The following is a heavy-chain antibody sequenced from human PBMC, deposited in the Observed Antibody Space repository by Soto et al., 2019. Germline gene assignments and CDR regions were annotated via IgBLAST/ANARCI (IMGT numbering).Heavy chain of an antibody. CDR2: IYHSGST. J-gene: IGHJ4*02. V-gene: IGHV4-38-2*01. Sequence: SETLSLTCAVSGYSISSGYYWGWMRQPPGKGLEWIGSIYHSGSTYYNPSLKSRVTISVDTSKNQFSLKLSSVTAADTAVYYCARASIAAQLHDYWGQGTLVTVSS. D-gene: IGHD6-6*01. CDR3: ARASIAAQLHDY. CDR1: GYSISSGYY.